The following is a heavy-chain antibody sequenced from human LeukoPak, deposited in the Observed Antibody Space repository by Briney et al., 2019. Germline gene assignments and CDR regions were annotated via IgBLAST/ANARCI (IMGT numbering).Heavy chain of an antibody. CDR2: IRFDGSNK. D-gene: IGHD2-15*01. Sequence: GGSLRLSCAASGFTFSNYGVHWVRRAPGKGLEWVSFIRFDGSNKYYADSVKGRFTISRDNSKNTLYLQMNSLRAEDTAVYYCAKDRGRYCSGGSCYFYYFDYWGQGTLVTVSS. CDR3: AKDRGRYCSGGSCYFYYFDY. V-gene: IGHV3-30*02. CDR1: GFTFSNYG. J-gene: IGHJ4*02.